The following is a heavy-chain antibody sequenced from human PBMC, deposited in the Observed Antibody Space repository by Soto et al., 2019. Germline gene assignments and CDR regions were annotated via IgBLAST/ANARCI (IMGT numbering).Heavy chain of an antibody. CDR2: IRQDGSET. CDR1: GFIFRNYW. CDR3: TRDWDY. V-gene: IGHV3-7*01. J-gene: IGHJ4*02. Sequence: ELQLVESGGGLVQPGGSLRLSCTVSGFIFRNYWMAWARQAPGKGLQWVAVIRQDGSETHYVDSVRGRFTISRDNAKNSLYLDMNSLRADDTAIYYCTRDWDYWGQGILVSVSS.